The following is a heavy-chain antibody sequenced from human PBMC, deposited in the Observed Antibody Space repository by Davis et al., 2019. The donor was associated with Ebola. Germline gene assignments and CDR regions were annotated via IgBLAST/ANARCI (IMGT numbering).Heavy chain of an antibody. J-gene: IGHJ4*02. CDR2: IWYDGSNK. CDR3: ASEDVAVAGMNY. D-gene: IGHD6-19*01. CDR1: GFTFSSYG. Sequence: GESLKISCAASGFTFSSYGMHWVRQAPGKGLEWVAVIWYDGSNKYYADSVKGRFTISRDNSKNTLYLQMNSLRAEDTAVYYCASEDVAVAGMNYWGQGTLVTVSS. V-gene: IGHV3-33*01.